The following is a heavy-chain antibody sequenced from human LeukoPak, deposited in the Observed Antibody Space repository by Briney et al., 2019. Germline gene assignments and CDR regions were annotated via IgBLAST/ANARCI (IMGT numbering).Heavy chain of an antibody. CDR2: ISSSGSTI. CDR3: ARQNDILTGYYIS. Sequence: GGSLRLSCAASGFTFSDYYMSWIRQAPGKGLEWVSYISSSGSTIYYADSVKGRFTIYRDNAKNSLYLQMNSLSAEDTAVYYCARQNDILTGYYISWGQGTLVTVSS. D-gene: IGHD3-9*01. V-gene: IGHV3-11*01. J-gene: IGHJ5*02. CDR1: GFTFSDYY.